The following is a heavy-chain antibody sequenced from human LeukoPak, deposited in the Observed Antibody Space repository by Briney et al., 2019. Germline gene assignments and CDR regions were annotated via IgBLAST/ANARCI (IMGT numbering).Heavy chain of an antibody. V-gene: IGHV3-21*01. CDR1: GFTFSSYW. D-gene: IGHD2-15*01. CDR3: ARDITDSIVVVVAATRGYYYYGMDV. Sequence: GGSLRVSCAASGFTFSSYWMSWVRQAPGKGLEWVSSISSSSYIYYADSVKGRFTISRDNAKNSLYLQMNSLRAEDTAVYYCARDITDSIVVVVAATRGYYYYGMDVWGQGTTVTVSS. CDR2: ISSSSYI. J-gene: IGHJ6*02.